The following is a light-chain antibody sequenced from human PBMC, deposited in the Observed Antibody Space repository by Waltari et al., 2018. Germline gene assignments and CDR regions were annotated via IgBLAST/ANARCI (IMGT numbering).Light chain of an antibody. CDR2: YDD. V-gene: IGLV1-36*01. Sequence: QSVLTQPPSVSGAPRQRVTISCSGSSSNLGDNAVSWYQQLPGKPPKLLLFYDDLLASGASDRFSGSKSGISASLAISGLQSEDEATYYCATWDDSLNAVLFGGGTKLTVL. CDR3: ATWDDSLNAVL. J-gene: IGLJ2*01. CDR1: SSNLGDNA.